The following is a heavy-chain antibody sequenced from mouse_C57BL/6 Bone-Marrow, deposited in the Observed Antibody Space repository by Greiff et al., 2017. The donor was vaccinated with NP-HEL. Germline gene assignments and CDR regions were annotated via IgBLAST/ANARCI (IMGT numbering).Heavy chain of an antibody. CDR1: GFSINSDCY. Sequence: EVQLQQSGPSLVRPSQTLSLTCTVTGFSINSDCYWIWIRQFPGNKLEYIGYTFYSGITSYNPSLESRTYITRDTSKNQFSLKVSSVTTEDTATYYCAREHYYGSIWYFDVWGTGTTVTVSS. D-gene: IGHD1-1*01. J-gene: IGHJ1*03. CDR2: TFYSGIT. V-gene: IGHV3-3*01. CDR3: AREHYYGSIWYFDV.